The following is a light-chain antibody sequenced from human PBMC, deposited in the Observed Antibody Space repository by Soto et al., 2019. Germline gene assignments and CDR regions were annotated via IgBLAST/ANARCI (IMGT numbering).Light chain of an antibody. V-gene: IGLV2-14*02. Sequence: QSALTQPASVSGSPGQSITISCSGTSRDIGSYNLVSWYQQHPGQAPKLMIYEGSKRPSGVSARFSGSKSGNTASLTISGLQAEDEADYYCCSYASSSTLYVFGTGTKVTVL. CDR2: EGS. CDR3: CSYASSSTLYV. CDR1: SRDIGSYNL. J-gene: IGLJ1*01.